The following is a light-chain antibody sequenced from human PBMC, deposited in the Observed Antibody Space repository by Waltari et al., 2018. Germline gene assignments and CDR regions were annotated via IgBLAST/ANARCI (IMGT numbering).Light chain of an antibody. CDR3: QQYNNWPLT. CDR1: QSVSSN. CDR2: GAS. V-gene: IGKV3-15*01. Sequence: EIVMTQSPATLSVSPGERATLSCRASQSVSSNLAWYQQKPGQAPRLLISGASTRATDIPARFGGSGSGTEFTLTISSLQSEDFAVYYCQQYNNWPLTFGGGTKVEIK. J-gene: IGKJ4*01.